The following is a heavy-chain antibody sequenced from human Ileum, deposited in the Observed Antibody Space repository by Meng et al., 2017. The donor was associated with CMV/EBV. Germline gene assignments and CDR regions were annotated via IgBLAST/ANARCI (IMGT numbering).Heavy chain of an antibody. V-gene: IGHV4-38-2*02. Sequence: GSLRFSCTVPGDPPRSDYYWGWIRQPPGKGLEWIGSAHYSGATYYCPSLNSRVSMSVDTSKNQLSLKLRSVAAADTAVYYCARTSANGACCGSEYWGQGILVTVSS. J-gene: IGHJ4*02. CDR1: GDPPRSDYY. CDR3: ARTSANGACCGSEY. CDR2: AHYSGAT. D-gene: IGHD1-26*01.